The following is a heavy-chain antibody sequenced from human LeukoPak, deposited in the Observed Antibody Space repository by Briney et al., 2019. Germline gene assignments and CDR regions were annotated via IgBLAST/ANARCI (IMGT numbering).Heavy chain of an antibody. D-gene: IGHD1-26*01. Sequence: GGSLRLSCAASGFTFNSYGMHWVRQAPGKGLERVAVISYDGSNKYYADSVKGRFTISRDNSKNTLHLQMKSLRAEDTAVYYCAKDRGSGNYYFDYWGQGTLVTVSS. J-gene: IGHJ4*02. CDR2: ISYDGSNK. CDR1: GFTFNSYG. V-gene: IGHV3-30*18. CDR3: AKDRGSGNYYFDY.